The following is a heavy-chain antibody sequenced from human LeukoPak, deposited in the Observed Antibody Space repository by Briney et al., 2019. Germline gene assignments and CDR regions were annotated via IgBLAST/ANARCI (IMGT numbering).Heavy chain of an antibody. CDR2: FGGSGGYT. V-gene: IGHV3-23*01. CDR3: AKSGPVAGSLMRGFDY. Sequence: PGGSLRLSCATSGSTFSSCGMSWVRQAPGKGLEWVSSFGGSGGYTYYANSVKGRFTISRDNSRDTLYLQMNSLRAEDTATYYCAKSGPVAGSLMRGFDYWGQGTLVTVSS. D-gene: IGHD6-19*01. CDR1: GSTFSSCG. J-gene: IGHJ4*02.